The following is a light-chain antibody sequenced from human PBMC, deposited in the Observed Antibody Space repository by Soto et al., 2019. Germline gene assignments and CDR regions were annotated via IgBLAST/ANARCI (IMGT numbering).Light chain of an antibody. V-gene: IGKV3-20*01. J-gene: IGKJ1*01. CDR2: GAS. CDR3: QQYGSSPGRT. CDR1: QSVSSSY. Sequence: EIVLTQSPGTLSLSPGERATLSCRASQSVSSSYLAWYQQKPGQAPRLLIYGASSRATGIPDRFSGSGSGTDFTLTISRLEPEDFAVYYCQQYGSSPGRTLGQGIK.